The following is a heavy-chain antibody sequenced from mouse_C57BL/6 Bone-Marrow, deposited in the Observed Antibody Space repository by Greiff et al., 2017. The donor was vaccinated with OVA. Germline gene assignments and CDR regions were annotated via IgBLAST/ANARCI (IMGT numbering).Heavy chain of an antibody. J-gene: IGHJ4*01. D-gene: IGHD2-3*01. CDR3: AKDGYYLYYYAMDY. CDR1: GFSLTSYG. Sequence: VQRVESGPGLVQPSQSLSITCTVSGFSLTSYGVHWVRQSPGKGLEWLGVIWRGGSTDYNAAFMSRLSITKDNSKSQVFFKMNSLQADDTAIYYCAKDGYYLYYYAMDYWGQGTSVTVSS. CDR2: IWRGGST. V-gene: IGHV2-5*01.